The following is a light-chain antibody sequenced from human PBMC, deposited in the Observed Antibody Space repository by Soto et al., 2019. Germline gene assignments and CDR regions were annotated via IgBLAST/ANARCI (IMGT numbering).Light chain of an antibody. CDR2: AAS. Sequence: AIQRTQSPSSLSASVGDRVTITCRASQDIRNDLGWYQQKPGKAPKLLIYAASSLQSGVPSRFSGSGSGTDFTLTISSLQPEHFATYYCLHDYNYPRTFGQGTKVEVE. CDR3: LHDYNYPRT. J-gene: IGKJ1*01. V-gene: IGKV1-6*01. CDR1: QDIRND.